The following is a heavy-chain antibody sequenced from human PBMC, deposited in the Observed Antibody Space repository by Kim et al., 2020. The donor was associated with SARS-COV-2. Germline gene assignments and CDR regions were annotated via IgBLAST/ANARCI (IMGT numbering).Heavy chain of an antibody. J-gene: IGHJ4*02. CDR3: ARERSSLFDY. D-gene: IGHD2-2*01. V-gene: IGHV1-3*01. Sequence: GYPKYSPRFQGKITFTRDTSASTAYLELNSLRSEDTAVYYCARERSSLFDYWGQGTLVTVSS. CDR2: GYP.